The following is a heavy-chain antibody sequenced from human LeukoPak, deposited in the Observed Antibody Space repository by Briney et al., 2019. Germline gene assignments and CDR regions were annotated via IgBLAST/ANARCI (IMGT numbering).Heavy chain of an antibody. D-gene: IGHD3-9*01. CDR1: GGSISSGDYY. J-gene: IGHJ5*02. Sequence: KPSQNLSLTCTVSGGSISSGDYYWSWIRQPPGKGLEWIGYIYYSGSTYYNPSLESRVTISVDTSKNQFSLKLSSVTAADTAVYYCARDTGPYFGNWFDPWGQGTLVTVSS. V-gene: IGHV4-30-4*01. CDR3: ARDTGPYFGNWFDP. CDR2: IYYSGST.